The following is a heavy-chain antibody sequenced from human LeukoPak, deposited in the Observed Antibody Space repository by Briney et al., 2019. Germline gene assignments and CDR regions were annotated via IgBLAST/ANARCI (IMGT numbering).Heavy chain of an antibody. V-gene: IGHV4-34*01. CDR2: INHSGST. D-gene: IGHD3-3*01. CDR1: GGSFSGYY. CDR3: ASSDFSKINWFDP. J-gene: IGHJ5*02. Sequence: TSETLSLTCAVYGGSFSGYYWSWIRQPPGKGLEWIGEINHSGSTNYNPSLKSRVTISVDTSKNQFSLKLSSVTAADTAVYYCASSDFSKINWFDPWGQGTLVTVSS.